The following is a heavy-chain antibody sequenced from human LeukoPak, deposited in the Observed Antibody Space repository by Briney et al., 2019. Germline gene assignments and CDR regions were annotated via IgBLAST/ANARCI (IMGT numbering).Heavy chain of an antibody. V-gene: IGHV4-59*01. Sequence: SGPTLVKPSETLSLTCTVSGGSISSYYWSWIRQPPGKGLEWIGYIYYSGSTNYNPSLKSRVTISVDTSKNQFSLKLSSVTAADTAVYYCARENTDDYGDYGWGSYFDYWGQGTLVTVSS. CDR3: ARENTDDYGDYGWGSYFDY. CDR2: IYYSGST. D-gene: IGHD4-17*01. J-gene: IGHJ4*02. CDR1: GGSISSYY.